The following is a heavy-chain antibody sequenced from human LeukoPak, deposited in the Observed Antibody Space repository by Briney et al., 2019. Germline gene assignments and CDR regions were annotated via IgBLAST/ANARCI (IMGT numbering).Heavy chain of an antibody. CDR1: GFTFSNYW. CDR2: IKSDGTSV. J-gene: IGHJ6*02. V-gene: IGHV3-74*01. Sequence: GVSLRLSCAASGFTFSNYWMHWVRQAPGKGRVWVSHIKSDGTSVSYADSVKGRSTISRDNARSTLYLQMDSLGAEDTAVYYCARGLYLDYDSSGYYVGYYYGMDVWGQGTTVTVSS. D-gene: IGHD3-22*01. CDR3: ARGLYLDYDSSGYYVGYYYGMDV.